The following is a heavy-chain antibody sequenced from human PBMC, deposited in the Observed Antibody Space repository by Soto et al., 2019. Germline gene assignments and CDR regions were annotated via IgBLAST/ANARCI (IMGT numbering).Heavy chain of an antibody. CDR1: GFTFSSYE. V-gene: IGHV3-48*03. CDR2: ISSSGSTI. J-gene: IGHJ5*02. Sequence: GGSLRLSCAASGFTFSSYEMNWVRQAPGQGLEWVSYISSSGSTIYYADSVKGRFTISRDNAKNSLYLQMNSLRAEDTAVYYCASSDVDTAMVFQKEGLWLDPWGQGTLVTVS. D-gene: IGHD5-18*01. CDR3: ASSDVDTAMVFQKEGLWLDP.